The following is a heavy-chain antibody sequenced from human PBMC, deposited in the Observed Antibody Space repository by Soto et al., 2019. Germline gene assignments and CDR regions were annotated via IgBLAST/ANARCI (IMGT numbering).Heavy chain of an antibody. Sequence: QVQLVQSGAEVKKPGASVKVSCKASGYTFTSYGISWVRQAPGQGLEWMGWISAYNGNTKYAQKPQATVTITTDTPTSTAYMELRSLRSAATAVYYCARESVEQSINYWGQGTLVTVSS. CDR2: ISAYNGNT. J-gene: IGHJ4*02. V-gene: IGHV1-18*01. CDR1: GYTFTSYG. CDR3: ARESVEQSINY. D-gene: IGHD6-19*01.